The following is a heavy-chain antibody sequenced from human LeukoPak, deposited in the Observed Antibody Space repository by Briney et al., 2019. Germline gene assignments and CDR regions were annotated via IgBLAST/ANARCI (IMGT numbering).Heavy chain of an antibody. CDR2: IKQDGSEK. CDR1: GFTFSSYW. Sequence: AGGSLRLSCAASGFTFSSYWMSWVRQAPGKGLEWVANIKQDGSEKYYVDSVKGRFTISRDNAKNSLYLQMNSLRAEDTAVYYCASGLVPAAIHYYYYYMDVWGKGTTVTVSS. J-gene: IGHJ6*03. CDR3: ASGLVPAAIHYYYYYMDV. D-gene: IGHD2-2*01. V-gene: IGHV3-7*01.